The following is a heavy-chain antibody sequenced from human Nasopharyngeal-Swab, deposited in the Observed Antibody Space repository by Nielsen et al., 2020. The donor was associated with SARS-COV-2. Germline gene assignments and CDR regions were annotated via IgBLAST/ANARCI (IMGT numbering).Heavy chain of an antibody. Sequence: WVRQAPGQGLEWMGWTNPNSGNTGYAQKFQGRVTMTRNTSINTAYMELSSLRSEDTAVYYCARSWDIVVVATIGGTNWLDPWGQGTLVTVSS. V-gene: IGHV1-8*01. CDR3: ARSWDIVVVATIGGTNWLDP. D-gene: IGHD2-21*02. J-gene: IGHJ5*02. CDR2: TNPNSGNT.